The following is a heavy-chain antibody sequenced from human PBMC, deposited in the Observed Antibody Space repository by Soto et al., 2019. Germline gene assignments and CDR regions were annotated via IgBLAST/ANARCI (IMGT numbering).Heavy chain of an antibody. J-gene: IGHJ5*02. CDR1: DGSFSPNY. CDR3: ARQGQPLLVKNWFDP. Sequence: PSETLSLTCTVSDGSFSPNYWAWIRQSPGKGLEWIGYIYYRGSTSYNPSLKGRVTLSLETSKSQFSLRLSSVTASDTAVYYCARQGQPLLVKNWFDPWGQGTLVTVSS. V-gene: IGHV4-59*08. CDR2: IYYRGST. D-gene: IGHD2-2*01.